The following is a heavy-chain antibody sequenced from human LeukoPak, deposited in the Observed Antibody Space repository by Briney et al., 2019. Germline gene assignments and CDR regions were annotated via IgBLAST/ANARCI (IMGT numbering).Heavy chain of an antibody. J-gene: IGHJ4*02. V-gene: IGHV3-48*03. CDR2: ISSSGTPI. Sequence: QTGGSLRLSCAASGFTFSSYEMNWVRQAPGKGLEWVSYISSSGTPIHYADSVKGRLTISRDNAKNSLFLQMNSLRAEDTAVYYCAREKTACGGDCYDSWGQGTLVTVSS. CDR1: GFTFSSYE. CDR3: AREKTACGGDCYDS. D-gene: IGHD2-21*01.